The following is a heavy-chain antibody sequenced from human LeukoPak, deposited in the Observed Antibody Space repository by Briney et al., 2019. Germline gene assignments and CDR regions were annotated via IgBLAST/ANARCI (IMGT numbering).Heavy chain of an antibody. CDR3: ARPMKQKYYYDSSGYYLDY. CDR2: INPNSGGT. V-gene: IGHV1-2*02. D-gene: IGHD3-22*01. J-gene: IGHJ4*02. CDR1: GYTFTGYC. Sequence: ASVKVSCKASGYTFTGYCMHWVRQAPGQGLEWMGWINPNSGGTNYAQKFQGRVTMTRDTSISTAYMELSRLRSDDTAVYYCARPMKQKYYYDSSGYYLDYWGQGTLVTVSS.